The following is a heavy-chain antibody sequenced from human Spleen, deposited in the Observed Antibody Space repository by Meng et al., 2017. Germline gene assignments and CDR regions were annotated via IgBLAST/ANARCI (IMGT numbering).Heavy chain of an antibody. CDR1: GYNFNSYW. CDR2: IHPSDSDT. Sequence: GESLKISCKGSGYNFNSYWITWVRQMPGKGLEWMGIIHPSDSDTRYSPSFQGQVTISADKSITTAYLQWSSLKVSDTAIYYCARHPSDYGGNALYLDFWGQGTLVTVSS. CDR3: ARHPSDYGGNALYLDF. D-gene: IGHD4-23*01. J-gene: IGHJ4*02. V-gene: IGHV5-51*01.